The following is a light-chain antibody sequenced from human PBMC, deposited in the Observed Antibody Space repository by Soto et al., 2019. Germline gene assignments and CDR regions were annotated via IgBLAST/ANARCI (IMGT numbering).Light chain of an antibody. Sequence: EFVLTQSPATLSLSPGEGASLSCWASQSVGTYMAWYQHKPGQPPLLLIYDASNRATGIPARFSGSGSGTNFTFTISSLEPADFALYFCQLRSSWPPYTFAQGTKVEMK. CDR3: QLRSSWPPYT. CDR1: QSVGTY. J-gene: IGKJ2*01. CDR2: DAS. V-gene: IGKV3-11*01.